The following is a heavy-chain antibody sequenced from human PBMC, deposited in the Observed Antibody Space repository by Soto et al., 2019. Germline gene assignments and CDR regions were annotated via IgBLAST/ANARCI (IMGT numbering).Heavy chain of an antibody. CDR3: ARDLKVAGTNSFYYYGMDV. Sequence: EVQLVESGGGLVKPGGSLTLSCAASGFTFSNYTMNWVRQAPGKGLEWVSSISRSSRNIYYADSVKGRFTISRDNAKNALYLHMNSLRAGDTAVYYCARDLKVAGTNSFYYYGMDVWGQGTKVTVSS. CDR1: GFTFSNYT. J-gene: IGHJ6*02. V-gene: IGHV3-21*01. CDR2: ISRSSRNI. D-gene: IGHD6-19*01.